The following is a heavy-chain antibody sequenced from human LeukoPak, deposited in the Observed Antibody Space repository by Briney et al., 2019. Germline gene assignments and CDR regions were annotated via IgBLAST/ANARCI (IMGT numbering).Heavy chain of an antibody. V-gene: IGHV4-61*02. J-gene: IGHJ4*02. CDR3: AREGQGYSYGNFDY. Sequence: PSETLSLTCTVSSGSISSGSYYWSWIRQPAGKGLEWIGRIYTSGSTNYNPSLKSRATISADTSKNQFSLKLSSVTAADTAVYYCAREGQGYSYGNFDYWGQGTLVTVSS. CDR2: IYTSGST. D-gene: IGHD5-18*01. CDR1: SGSISSGSYY.